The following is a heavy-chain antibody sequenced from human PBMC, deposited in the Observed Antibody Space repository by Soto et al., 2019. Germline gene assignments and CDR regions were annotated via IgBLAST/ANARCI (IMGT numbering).Heavy chain of an antibody. D-gene: IGHD2-2*01. CDR2: IMHDDSEK. CDR3: ARDVYHGFFDY. CDR1: GFTFGTYW. V-gene: IGHV3-7*01. J-gene: IGHJ4*03. Sequence: EVQLVESGGGLVQPGGSLRLSCAASGFTFGTYWMSWVRQAPGKGLEWVANIMHDDSEKYYVDSVKGRFTISRDNAKNSLYLQMNILTVEDTAVYSCARDVYHGFFDYWGQGTLVTVSS.